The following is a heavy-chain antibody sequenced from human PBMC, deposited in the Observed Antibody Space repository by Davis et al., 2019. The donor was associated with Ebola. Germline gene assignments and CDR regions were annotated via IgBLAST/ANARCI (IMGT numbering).Heavy chain of an antibody. J-gene: IGHJ3*02. CDR1: GFTFSGSA. D-gene: IGHD1-7*01. CDR2: IRSKANSYAT. V-gene: IGHV3-73*01. CDR3: TATTDAFDI. Sequence: GGSLRLSCAASGFTFSGSAMHWVRQASGKGLEWVGRIRSKANSYATAYTASVKGRFTISRDDSKNTAYLQMNSLKTEDTAVYYCTATTDAFDIWGQGTMVTVSS.